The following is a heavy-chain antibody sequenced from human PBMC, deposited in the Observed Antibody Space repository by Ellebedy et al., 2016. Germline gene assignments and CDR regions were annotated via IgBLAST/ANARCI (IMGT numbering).Heavy chain of an antibody. CDR2: IKQDGSKK. Sequence: GESLKISCAASGFTFNSYWISWVRQAPGKGLEWVANIKQDGSKKYHVDSVRGRFTISRDNARNSLYLQMNSLRAEDTAVYYCASLGGRQRYSDWGQGTLVTVST. CDR1: GFTFNSYW. V-gene: IGHV3-7*01. J-gene: IGHJ4*02. CDR3: ASLGGRQRYSD. D-gene: IGHD6-6*01.